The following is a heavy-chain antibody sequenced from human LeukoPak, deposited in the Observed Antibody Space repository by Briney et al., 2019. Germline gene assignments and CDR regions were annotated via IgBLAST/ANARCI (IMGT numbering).Heavy chain of an antibody. Sequence: ASVTVSCKASGYTFTGYYMHWVRQAPGQGLEWMGWINPNSGGTNYAQKFQGRVTMTRDTSISTAYMELSRLRSDDTAVYYCARVFYDSSLNDAFDIWGQGTMVTVSS. J-gene: IGHJ3*02. CDR3: ARVFYDSSLNDAFDI. V-gene: IGHV1-2*02. D-gene: IGHD3-22*01. CDR2: INPNSGGT. CDR1: GYTFTGYY.